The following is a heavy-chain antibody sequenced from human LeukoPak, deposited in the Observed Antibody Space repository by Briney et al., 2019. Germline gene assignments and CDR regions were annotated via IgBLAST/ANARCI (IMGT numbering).Heavy chain of an antibody. Sequence: PGGSLRLSCAASGFTFSSYGMTWVRQAPGKGLEWVSYISSSGSTIYYADSVKGRFTISRDNAKNSLYLQMNSLRAEDTAVYYCARVGIAAARGGYWFDPWGQGTLVTVSS. D-gene: IGHD6-13*01. V-gene: IGHV3-48*04. CDR3: ARVGIAAARGGYWFDP. CDR1: GFTFSSYG. CDR2: ISSSGSTI. J-gene: IGHJ5*02.